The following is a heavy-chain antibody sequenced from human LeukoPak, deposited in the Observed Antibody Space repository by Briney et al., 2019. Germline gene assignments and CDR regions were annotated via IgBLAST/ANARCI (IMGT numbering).Heavy chain of an antibody. CDR3: ARVLETDCSGGSCYSGLDY. Sequence: GGSLRLSCAASGFTFSSYNMNWVRQAPGKGLEWVSSISRTSSYIYYADSVKGRFTISRGNAQNSLYLQMNSLRVEDTAAYYCARVLETDCSGGSCYSGLDYWGQGTLFTVSS. CDR1: GFTFSSYN. V-gene: IGHV3-21*01. J-gene: IGHJ4*02. CDR2: ISRTSSYI. D-gene: IGHD2-15*01.